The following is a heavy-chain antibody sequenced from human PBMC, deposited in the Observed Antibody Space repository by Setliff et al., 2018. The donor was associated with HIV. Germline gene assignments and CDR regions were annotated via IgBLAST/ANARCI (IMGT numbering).Heavy chain of an antibody. CDR1: GFSFSRYA. CDR2: IKNRPAGGTT. V-gene: IGHV3-15*01. CDR3: SINSPLSS. Sequence: GGSLRLSCAASGFSFSRYAMGWVRQAPGKGLEWIGRIKNRPAGGTTEYAAPVKGRFTISRDDSKNMAYLQMNSLKIEDTALYFCSINSPLSSWGQGTLVTVSS. J-gene: IGHJ4*02. D-gene: IGHD6-6*01.